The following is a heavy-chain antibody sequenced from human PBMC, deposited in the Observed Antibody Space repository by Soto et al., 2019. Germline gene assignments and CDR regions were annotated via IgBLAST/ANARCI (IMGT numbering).Heavy chain of an antibody. V-gene: IGHV3-74*01. CDR2: IKGDGSIT. CDR3: AGGGHAGAGIYYLGD. CDR1: GFSFNTYW. J-gene: IGHJ4*02. Sequence: EVQLVESGGGLVQSGGSLRLSCTASGFSFNTYWMHWVRQAPGKGLVWISRIKGDGSITNYADSVRGRFTICRDNAKNTLYLQVNSLRDEDTAVYYCAGGGHAGAGIYYLGDWGQGTLVTVSS. D-gene: IGHD3-10*01.